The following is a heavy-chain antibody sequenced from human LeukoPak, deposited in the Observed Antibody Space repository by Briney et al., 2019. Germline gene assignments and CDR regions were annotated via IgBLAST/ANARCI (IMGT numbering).Heavy chain of an antibody. CDR2: IYYSGGT. V-gene: IGHV4-59*11. Sequence: PSETLSLTCTVSGASMSSHYWSWIRQPPGKGLEWIGYIYYSGGTNYNSSLKSRVTISVDTSKNQFSLKLSSVTAADTAVYYCAREDSGWEYYFDYWGQGTLVTVSS. CDR1: GASMSSHY. CDR3: AREDSGWEYYFDY. J-gene: IGHJ4*02. D-gene: IGHD6-19*01.